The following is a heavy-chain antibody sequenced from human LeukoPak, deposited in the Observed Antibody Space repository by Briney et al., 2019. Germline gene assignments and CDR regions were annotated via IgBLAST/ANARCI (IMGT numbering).Heavy chain of an antibody. J-gene: IGHJ4*02. Sequence: GASVKVSCKASGYTFSSYGIIWVRQAPGHGLEWMGWVSAFNGNTDYAPKLQGRVTMTTDTSTTTAYMELRSLTSDDTAVYYCARRGGSYSHSDFWGQGTLVTVSS. CDR3: ARRGGSYSHSDF. CDR2: VSAFNGNT. D-gene: IGHD1-26*01. CDR1: GYTFSSYG. V-gene: IGHV1-18*01.